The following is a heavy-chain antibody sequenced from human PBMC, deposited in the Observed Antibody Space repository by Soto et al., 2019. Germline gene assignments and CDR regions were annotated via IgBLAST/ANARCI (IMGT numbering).Heavy chain of an antibody. D-gene: IGHD6-13*01. CDR3: ARPPIAAAGTGWFDP. CDR2: IYYSGST. J-gene: IGHJ5*02. Sequence: QLQLQESGPGLVKPSETLSLTCTVSGGSISSSSYYWGWIRQPPGKGLEWIGSIYYSGSTYYNPSLKSRVTLSVDTSKNQFSLKLSSVTAADTAVYYCARPPIAAAGTGWFDPWGQGTLVTVSS. CDR1: GGSISSSSYY. V-gene: IGHV4-39*01.